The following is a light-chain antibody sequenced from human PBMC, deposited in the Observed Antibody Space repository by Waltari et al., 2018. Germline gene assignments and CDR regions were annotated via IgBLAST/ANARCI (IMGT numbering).Light chain of an antibody. CDR2: LAF. Sequence: DIVMTQSPLSLPVTPGEPASISCRSSQSLLHRNGYTPFDWYLQKPGQSPQLLIYLAFNRASGVPDRFRGSGSGTDFTLKISRVEAEDVGVYYCMQTLQAPVTFGQGTKVEIK. V-gene: IGKV2-28*01. CDR3: MQTLQAPVT. CDR1: QSLLHRNGYTP. J-gene: IGKJ1*01.